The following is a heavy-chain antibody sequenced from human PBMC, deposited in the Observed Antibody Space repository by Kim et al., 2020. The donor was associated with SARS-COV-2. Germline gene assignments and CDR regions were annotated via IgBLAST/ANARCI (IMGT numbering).Heavy chain of an antibody. CDR3: ARGRGGYVFDL. CDR2: ST. V-gene: IGHV4-59*09. J-gene: IGHJ4*02. D-gene: IGHD3-16*01. Sequence: STHYNPSPESRVTMSLDMSKNQFYLNLRAVTAADTAVYYCARGRGGYVFDLWGRGSPITVSS.